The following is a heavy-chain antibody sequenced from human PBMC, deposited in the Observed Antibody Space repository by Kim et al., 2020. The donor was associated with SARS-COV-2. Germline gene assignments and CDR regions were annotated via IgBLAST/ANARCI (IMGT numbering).Heavy chain of an antibody. D-gene: IGHD1-1*01. CDR1: GYTFTSYY. V-gene: IGHV1-46*01. CDR2: INPSGGST. CDR3: ARQGYTGTTISYYYGMDV. J-gene: IGHJ6*02. Sequence: ASVKVSCKASGYTFTSYYMHWVRQAPGQGLEWMGIINPSGGSTSYAQKFQGRVTMTRDTSTSTVYMELSSLRSEDTAVYYCARQGYTGTTISYYYGMDVWGQGTTVTVSS.